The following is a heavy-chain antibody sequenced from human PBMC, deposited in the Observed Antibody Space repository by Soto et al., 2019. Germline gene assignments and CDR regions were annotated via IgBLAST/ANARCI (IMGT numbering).Heavy chain of an antibody. D-gene: IGHD2-2*01. CDR2: ISAYNGNT. J-gene: IGHJ4*02. CDR1: GYTFTSYG. CDR3: ARYCSSTSCRVNSDY. Sequence: ASAKVSCKASGYTFTSYGISWVRQAPGQGLEWMGWISAYNGNTNYAQKLQGRVTMTTDTSTSTAYMELRSLRSDDTAVYYCARYCSSTSCRVNSDYWGQGTLVTVSS. V-gene: IGHV1-18*01.